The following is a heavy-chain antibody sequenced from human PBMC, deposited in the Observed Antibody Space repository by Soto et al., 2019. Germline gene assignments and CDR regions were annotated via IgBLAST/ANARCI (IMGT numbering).Heavy chain of an antibody. J-gene: IGHJ3*02. CDR1: GGSISSYY. D-gene: IGHD5-12*01. Sequence: SETLSLTCTVSGGSISSYYWSWIRQPPGKGLEWIGHIYYSGSANYNPSLKSRVTISVDTSKNQFSLRLSSVTAADTAVYYCARGGRDGYTFDIWGQGTMVNVSS. CDR3: ARGGRDGYTFDI. CDR2: IYYSGSA. V-gene: IGHV4-59*01.